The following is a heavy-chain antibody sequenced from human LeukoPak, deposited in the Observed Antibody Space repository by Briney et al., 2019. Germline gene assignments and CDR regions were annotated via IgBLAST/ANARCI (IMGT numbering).Heavy chain of an antibody. Sequence: GASVKVSCKTSGYIFTNYFIHWIRQAPGQGLEWMGLINPNGAGTTYAQKFQGRVTMTSDTSTSTVYMELSSLRSEDTAVYFCAREDFGSSTSCYDHWGQGTLVTVSS. CDR1: GYIFTNYF. V-gene: IGHV1-46*01. J-gene: IGHJ4*02. CDR3: AREDFGSSTSCYDH. D-gene: IGHD6-13*01. CDR2: INPNGAGT.